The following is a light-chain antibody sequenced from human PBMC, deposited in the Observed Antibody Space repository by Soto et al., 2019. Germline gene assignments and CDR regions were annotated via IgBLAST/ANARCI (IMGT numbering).Light chain of an antibody. CDR2: TAS. CDR1: QGVSTW. Sequence: DIQMTQSPSSVSASVGDRVTITCRASQGVSTWLAWYQQKPVKAPNLRIYTASSLHSGVPSRFSGSGSGTDFTLTISSLQPEDFATYYCQQTTTFPLTFGGGTKVEI. V-gene: IGKV1D-12*01. J-gene: IGKJ4*01. CDR3: QQTTTFPLT.